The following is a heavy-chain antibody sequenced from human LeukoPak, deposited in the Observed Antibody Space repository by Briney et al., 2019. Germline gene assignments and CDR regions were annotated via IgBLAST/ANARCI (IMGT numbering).Heavy chain of an antibody. CDR2: INEDGSTT. CDR1: GFTFSSNW. Sequence: GGFLRLSCAASGFTFSSNWMHWVRQAPGKGLVWVSRINEDGSTTNYADSVKGRSTIFRDNAKNTLYLQMNSLRAEDTAVYYCVRDLGGRSGHWGQGTLVTVSS. J-gene: IGHJ4*02. V-gene: IGHV3-74*01. D-gene: IGHD1-26*01. CDR3: VRDLGGRSGH.